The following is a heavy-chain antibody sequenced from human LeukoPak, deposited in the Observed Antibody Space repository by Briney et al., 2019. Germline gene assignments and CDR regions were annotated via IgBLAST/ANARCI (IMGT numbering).Heavy chain of an antibody. D-gene: IGHD2-2*01. Sequence: SETLSLTCSVSGGSISTSYWSWIRQPPGKGLEWIGYIYYTGSTNYNPSLKSRVTISVDTSKNQFSLKLSSVTAADTAVYYCARAPYCSSTSCVNNWFDPWGQGTLVTVSS. V-gene: IGHV4-59*12. J-gene: IGHJ5*02. CDR2: IYYTGST. CDR3: ARAPYCSSTSCVNNWFDP. CDR1: GGSISTSY.